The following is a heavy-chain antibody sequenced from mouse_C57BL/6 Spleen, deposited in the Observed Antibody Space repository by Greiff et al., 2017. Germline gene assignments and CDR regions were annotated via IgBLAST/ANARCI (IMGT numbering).Heavy chain of an antibody. CDR2: IDPENGDT. J-gene: IGHJ3*01. Sequence: EVKLMESGAELVRPGASVKLSCTASGFNIKDDYMHWVKQRPEQGLEWIGWIDPENGDTEYASKFQGKATITADTSSNTAYLQLSSLTSEDTAVYYCTTTSYWGQGTLVTVSA. V-gene: IGHV14-4*01. CDR1: GFNIKDDY. CDR3: TTTSY.